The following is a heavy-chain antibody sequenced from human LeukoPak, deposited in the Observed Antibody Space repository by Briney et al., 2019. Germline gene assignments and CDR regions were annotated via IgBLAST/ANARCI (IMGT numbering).Heavy chain of an antibody. D-gene: IGHD3-16*02. CDR2: IYSSGST. CDR1: GGSISSYY. V-gene: IGHV4-59*01. Sequence: SETLSLTCTVSGGSISSYYWSWIRQPPGKGLEWIGYIYSSGSTNYNPSLKSRITISVDTSKNQFSLKLSSVTAADTAVYYCARGCVWGSYRYFDYWGQGTLVTVSS. J-gene: IGHJ4*02. CDR3: ARGCVWGSYRYFDY.